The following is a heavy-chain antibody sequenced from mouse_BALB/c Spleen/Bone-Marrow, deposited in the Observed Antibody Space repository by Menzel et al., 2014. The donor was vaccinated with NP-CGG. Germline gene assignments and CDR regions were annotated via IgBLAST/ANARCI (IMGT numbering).Heavy chain of an antibody. J-gene: IGHJ4*01. CDR3: ARGREAMDY. Sequence: EVKLMESGAELVRPGALVKLSCKASGFNIKDYYMHWVKQRPEQGLEWIGWIDPENGNTIYDPKFQGKASITADTPSNTAYLQLSSLTSEDTAVYYCARGREAMDYWGQGTSVTVSS. CDR1: GFNIKDYY. CDR2: IDPENGNT. V-gene: IGHV14-1*02.